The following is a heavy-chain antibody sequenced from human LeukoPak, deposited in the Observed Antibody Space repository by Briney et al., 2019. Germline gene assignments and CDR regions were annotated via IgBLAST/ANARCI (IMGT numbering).Heavy chain of an antibody. CDR3: ASTSGYGSGGHCYSAFDY. Sequence: PSETLSLTCTVSGGSVSTYYWHWIRQPPGKGLEWIGYIYYSGSTNYNPSLKSRLSISVDTSNNQFSLKLSSVTAADTAVYYCASTSGYGSGGHCYSAFDYWGQGTLVTVSS. D-gene: IGHD2-15*01. V-gene: IGHV4-59*02. J-gene: IGHJ4*02. CDR1: GGSVSTYY. CDR2: IYYSGST.